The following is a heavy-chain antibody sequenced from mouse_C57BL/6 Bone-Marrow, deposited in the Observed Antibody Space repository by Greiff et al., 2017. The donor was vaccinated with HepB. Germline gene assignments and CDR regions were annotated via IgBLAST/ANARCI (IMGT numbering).Heavy chain of an antibody. D-gene: IGHD3-1*01. V-gene: IGHV1-81*01. CDR2: IYPRSGNT. J-gene: IGHJ1*03. Sequence: QVHVKQSGAELARPGASVKLSCKASGYTFTSCGISWVKQRTGQGLEWIGEIYPRSGNTYYNEKFKGKATLTADKSSSTAYMELRSLTSEDSAVYFCARSGGYFDVWGTGTTVTVSS. CDR1: GYTFTSCG. CDR3: ARSGGYFDV.